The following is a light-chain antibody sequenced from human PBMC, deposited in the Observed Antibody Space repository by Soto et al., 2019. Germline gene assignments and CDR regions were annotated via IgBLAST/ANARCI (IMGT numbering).Light chain of an antibody. CDR1: QGISSY. Sequence: IQLTQSPSSLSASVGDRVTITCRASQGISSYLAWYQQKPGKAPKLLIYLASTLQSGVPSRFSGSGSGTDFSLTIISLQPEDVATYYCQYLNSHPLSFGGGTKVEIK. CDR2: LAS. J-gene: IGKJ4*01. V-gene: IGKV1-9*01. CDR3: QYLNSHPLS.